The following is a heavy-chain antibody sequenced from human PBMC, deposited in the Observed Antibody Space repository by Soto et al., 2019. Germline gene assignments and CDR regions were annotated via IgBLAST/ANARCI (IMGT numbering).Heavy chain of an antibody. D-gene: IGHD2-2*01. V-gene: IGHV3-23*01. J-gene: IGHJ3*02. CDR2: ISGSGGST. CDR3: AKDKVLSVDDAFDI. Sequence: RWVLPDQGKGLEWVSAISGSGGSTYYADSVKGRFTISRDNSKNTLYLQMNSLRAEDTAVYYCAKDKVLSVDDAFDIWGQGTMVTVSS.